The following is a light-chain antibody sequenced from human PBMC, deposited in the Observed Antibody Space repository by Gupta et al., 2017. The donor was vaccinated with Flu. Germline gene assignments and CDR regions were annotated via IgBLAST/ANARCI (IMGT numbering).Light chain of an antibody. J-gene: IGKJ4*01. CDR3: QKDNSPPIT. V-gene: IGKV1-27*01. Sequence: DIQMTQSPASLSASVGDRVTITCRASQGISNYLAWYQQKPGKVPKLLIYAASTLKSGVPSRFSGSGSGTDFTLTISSLQPEDVATYYCQKDNSPPITFGGGTKVDIK. CDR1: QGISNY. CDR2: AAS.